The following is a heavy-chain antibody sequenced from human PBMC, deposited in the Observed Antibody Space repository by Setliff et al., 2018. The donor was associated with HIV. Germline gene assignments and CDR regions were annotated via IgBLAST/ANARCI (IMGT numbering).Heavy chain of an antibody. CDR2: IYYSGST. J-gene: IGHJ4*02. CDR3: ARDPISNYDFWSGPLDY. Sequence: SETLSLTCTVAGGSIRSGSYHWSWIRQHPGKGLEWIGYIYYSGSTYYNPSLKSRVTISLDTSKKQFSLKLSSVTAADTAVYYCARDPISNYDFWSGPLDYWGQGTLVTVSS. CDR1: GGSIRSGSYH. D-gene: IGHD3-3*01. V-gene: IGHV4-31*03.